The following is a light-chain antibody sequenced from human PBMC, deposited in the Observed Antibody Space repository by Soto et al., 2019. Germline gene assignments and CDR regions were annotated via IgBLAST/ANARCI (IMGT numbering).Light chain of an antibody. CDR3: QQYNDWPLT. CDR2: GAF. Sequence: EIVMTQSPVTLSVSPGERATLSCRASQSVRSNLAWYQQKPGQSPSLLIYGAFTRATGIPARFSGTGSGTEFTLTISILQSEDFALYYCQQYNDWPLTFGQGTKVEV. V-gene: IGKV3-15*01. J-gene: IGKJ1*01. CDR1: QSVRSN.